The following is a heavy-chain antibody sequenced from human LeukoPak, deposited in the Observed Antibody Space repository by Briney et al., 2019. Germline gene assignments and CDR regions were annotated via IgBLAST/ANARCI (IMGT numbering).Heavy chain of an antibody. CDR2: IDPSDSYT. CDR3: ARRVRYSYGYGY. Sequence: GESLKISCKGSGYSFTSYWISWVRQMPGKGLEWMGRIDPSDSYTYYSPSFQGHVTISADKSISTAYLQWSSLKASDTAMYYCARRVRYSYGYGYWGQGTLVTVSS. V-gene: IGHV5-10-1*01. D-gene: IGHD5-18*01. J-gene: IGHJ4*02. CDR1: GYSFTSYW.